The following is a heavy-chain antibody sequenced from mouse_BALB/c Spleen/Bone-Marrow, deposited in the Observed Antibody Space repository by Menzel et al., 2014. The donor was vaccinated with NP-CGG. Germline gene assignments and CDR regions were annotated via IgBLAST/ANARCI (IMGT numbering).Heavy chain of an antibody. V-gene: IGHV1-53*01. CDR1: GYTFTTYY. CDR2: INPSSGGT. D-gene: IGHD2-3*01. Sequence: QVQLQQSGAELVKPGTSVMLSCKASGYTFTTYYIYWVKQRAGQGLEWIGEINPSSGGTNFNEKYKSKATLTVDKSSSTSYMQLSSLTSEDSAVYYCTRDGHNYYAMDYWGQGTSVTVSS. CDR3: TRDGHNYYAMDY. J-gene: IGHJ4*01.